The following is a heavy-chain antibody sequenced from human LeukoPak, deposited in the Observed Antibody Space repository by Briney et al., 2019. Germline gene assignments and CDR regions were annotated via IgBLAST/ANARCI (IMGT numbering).Heavy chain of an antibody. D-gene: IGHD3-10*02. J-gene: IGHJ6*04. V-gene: IGHV3-48*03. CDR3: AELGITMIGGV. Sequence: GSLGLSCAASGFTFSSYEMNWVRQAPGKGLEWVSYISSSGSTIYYADSVKGRFTISRDNAKNSLYLQMNSLRAEDTAVYYCAELGITMIGGVWGKGTTVTISS. CDR1: GFTFSSYE. CDR2: ISSSGSTI.